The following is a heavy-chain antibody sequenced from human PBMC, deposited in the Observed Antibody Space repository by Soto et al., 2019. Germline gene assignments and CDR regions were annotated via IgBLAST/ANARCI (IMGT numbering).Heavy chain of an antibody. D-gene: IGHD1-1*01. J-gene: IGHJ6*02. V-gene: IGHV6-1*01. Sequence: QTLSLTGAISGDSVSSNSAAWNWIRQSPSRGLEWLGRTYYRSKWYNDYAVSVKSRITINPDTSKNQFSLQLNSVTPEDTAVYYCARDSKLERLSWYYYYGMDVWGQGTTVTVSS. CDR1: GDSVSSNSAA. CDR3: ARDSKLERLSWYYYYGMDV. CDR2: TYYRSKWYN.